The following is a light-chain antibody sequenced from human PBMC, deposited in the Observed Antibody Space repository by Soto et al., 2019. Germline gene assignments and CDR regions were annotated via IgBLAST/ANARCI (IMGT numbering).Light chain of an antibody. CDR2: GAS. CDR3: HQYDNSPLT. J-gene: IGKJ4*01. V-gene: IGKV3-15*01. CDR1: QNVRSY. Sequence: EIVMTQSPATLSVSPGGRATLSCRASQNVRSYLAWYQQKPGQAPSVLIYGASTRATGIPARFSGSGSGTEFTLTISSLQSEDFAVYYCHQYDNSPLTFGGGTKVDTK.